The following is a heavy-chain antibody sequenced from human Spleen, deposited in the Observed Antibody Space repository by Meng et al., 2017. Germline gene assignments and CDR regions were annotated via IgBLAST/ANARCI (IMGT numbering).Heavy chain of an antibody. V-gene: IGHV4-59*01. CDR2: IYYSGST. CDR1: GGSISSYY. CDR3: ASTPGYSYGDYYYYYVMDV. Sequence: SETLSLTCTVSGGSISSYYWSWIRQPPGKGLEWIGYIYYSGSTNYNPSLKSRVTISVDTSKNQFSLKLSSVTAADTAVYYCASTPGYSYGDYYYYYVMDVWGQGTTVTVSS. J-gene: IGHJ6*02. D-gene: IGHD5-18*01.